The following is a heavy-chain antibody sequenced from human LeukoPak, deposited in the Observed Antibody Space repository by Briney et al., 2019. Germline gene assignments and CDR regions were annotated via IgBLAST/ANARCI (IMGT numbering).Heavy chain of an antibody. CDR1: GFTFSSYW. D-gene: IGHD2-2*01. V-gene: IGHV3-74*01. Sequence: GGSLRLSCAASGFTFSSYWMHWVRQAPGKGLVWVSCINSDGSSTSYADSVKGRFTISRDNAKNTLYLQMNSLRAEDTAVYYCARDFGHCSSTSCFYFDYWGQGTLVTVSS. CDR2: INSDGSST. J-gene: IGHJ4*02. CDR3: ARDFGHCSSTSCFYFDY.